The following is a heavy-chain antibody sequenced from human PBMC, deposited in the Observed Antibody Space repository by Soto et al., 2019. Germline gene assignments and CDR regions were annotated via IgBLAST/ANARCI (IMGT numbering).Heavy chain of an antibody. D-gene: IGHD1-26*01. CDR2: IYWDDDK. V-gene: IGHV2-5*02. CDR3: AHIVGAPNWFDP. J-gene: IGHJ5*02. Sequence: QITLKESGPTLVIPTQTLTLTCTFSGFSLSTSGVGVGWIRQPPGKALEWLALIYWDDDKRYSPSLKSRLTITKDTSKNQVVLTMTNMHPVDTATYYCAHIVGAPNWFDPWGQGTLVTAST. CDR1: GFSLSTSGVG.